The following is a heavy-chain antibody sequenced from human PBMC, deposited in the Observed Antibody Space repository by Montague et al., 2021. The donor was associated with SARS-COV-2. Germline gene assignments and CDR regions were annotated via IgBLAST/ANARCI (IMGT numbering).Heavy chain of an antibody. CDR2: IYYSGST. CDR3: ARVRITMIVVVDAFDI. Sequence: TLSLTCTLSGGSISSGGYYWSWIRQHPGKGLEWIGYIYYSGSTYYXPSLKSRVTISVDTSKNQFSLKLSSVTAADTAVYYCARVRITMIVVVDAFDIWGQGTMVTVSS. J-gene: IGHJ3*02. D-gene: IGHD3-22*01. V-gene: IGHV4-31*03. CDR1: GGSISSGGYY.